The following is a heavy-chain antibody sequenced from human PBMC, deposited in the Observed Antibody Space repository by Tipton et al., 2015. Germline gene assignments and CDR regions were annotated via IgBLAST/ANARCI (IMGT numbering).Heavy chain of an antibody. D-gene: IGHD5-18*01. Sequence: LRLSCSVSGDSLSRGTYYWTWIRQHPGKGLEWIGYIYYSATTYYNPSLKSRLTISLDRSKSHFPLQLSSVTAADTAVYYCARSGDTYFDYWGQGTLVTVSS. V-gene: IGHV4-31*02. CDR2: IYYSATT. CDR3: ARSGDTYFDY. CDR1: GDSLSRGTYY. J-gene: IGHJ4*02.